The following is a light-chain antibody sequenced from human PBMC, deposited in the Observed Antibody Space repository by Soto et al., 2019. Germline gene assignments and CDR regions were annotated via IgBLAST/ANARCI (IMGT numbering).Light chain of an antibody. J-gene: IGKJ4*01. CDR3: QQYNNWPPLT. Sequence: EIVMTQSPATLSVSPGERAILSCRASKSVGNNLAWYQQKPGQAPRLLIYGASTRATGIPARFSGSGSGTESTLSISSLQSEDFAIYYCQQYNNWPPLTFGGGTKVEIK. CDR2: GAS. CDR1: KSVGNN. V-gene: IGKV3-15*01.